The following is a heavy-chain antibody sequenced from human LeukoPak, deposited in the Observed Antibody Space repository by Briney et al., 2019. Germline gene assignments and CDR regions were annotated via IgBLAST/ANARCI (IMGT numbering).Heavy chain of an antibody. CDR2: IIPILGIA. V-gene: IGHV1-69*04. J-gene: IGHJ3*02. CDR3: AADRNYYYDSSGYYAFDI. CDR1: GGTFSSYA. Sequence: SVKVSCKASGGTFSSYAISWVRQAPGQGLEWMGRIIPILGIANYAQKFQGRVTITADKSTSTAYMELSSLRSEDTAVYYCAADRNYYYDSSGYYAFDIWGQGTMVTVSS. D-gene: IGHD3-22*01.